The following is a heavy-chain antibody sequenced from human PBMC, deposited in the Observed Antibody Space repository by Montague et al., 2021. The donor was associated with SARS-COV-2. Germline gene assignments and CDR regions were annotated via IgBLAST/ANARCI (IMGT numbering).Heavy chain of an antibody. V-gene: IGHV4-39*07. D-gene: IGHD6-13*01. J-gene: IGHJ6*02. CDR2: IYYSGST. CDR1: GGSISSSSYH. CDR3: ARVGRQQLVRLSGMDV. Sequence: SETLSLTCTVSGGSISSSSYHGGWIRQPPGKGLEWIGSIYYSGSTYYNPSLKSRVTISVDTSKNQFSRKLSSVTAADTAVYYCARVGRQQLVRLSGMDVWGQGTTVTVSS.